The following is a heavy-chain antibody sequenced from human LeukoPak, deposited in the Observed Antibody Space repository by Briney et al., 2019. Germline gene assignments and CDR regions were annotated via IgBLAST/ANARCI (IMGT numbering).Heavy chain of an antibody. CDR1: GFTFSSYA. CDR3: AKDGSYYGSGSYYLI. J-gene: IGHJ3*02. V-gene: IGHV3-23*01. Sequence: PGGSLRLSCAASGFTFSSYAMSWVRQTPGKGLEWVSAISGSGGSTYYADSVKGRFTISRDNSKNTLYLQMNSLRAEDTAVYYCAKDGSYYGSGSYYLIWGQGTMVTVSS. CDR2: ISGSGGST. D-gene: IGHD3-10*01.